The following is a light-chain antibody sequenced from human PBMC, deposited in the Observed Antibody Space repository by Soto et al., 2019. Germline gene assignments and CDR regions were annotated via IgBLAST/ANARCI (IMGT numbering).Light chain of an antibody. Sequence: EIVLTQSPATLALSPGERATLSCRASQSVSSYLAWYQQKPGQAPRLLIYDVSNRATGVPARFSGSGSGTDFTLTISCLDPEDFAVYYCQQRSTWPPWTFGQGTKVEIK. CDR3: QQRSTWPPWT. V-gene: IGKV3-11*01. J-gene: IGKJ1*01. CDR1: QSVSSY. CDR2: DVS.